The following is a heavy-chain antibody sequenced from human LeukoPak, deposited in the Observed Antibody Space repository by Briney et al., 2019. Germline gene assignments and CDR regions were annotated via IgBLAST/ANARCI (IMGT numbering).Heavy chain of an antibody. V-gene: IGHV4-38-2*02. J-gene: IGHJ4*02. CDR1: GYSISSGYY. D-gene: IGHD5-24*01. CDR2: IYYSGST. CDR3: ARSSRDGYNSLDY. Sequence: SETLSLTCTVSGYSISSGYYWGWIRQPPGKGLEWIGNIYYSGSTYYNPSLKSRVTISLDTSKNQFSLKLSSVTAADTAVYYCARSSRDGYNSLDYWGQGTLVTVSS.